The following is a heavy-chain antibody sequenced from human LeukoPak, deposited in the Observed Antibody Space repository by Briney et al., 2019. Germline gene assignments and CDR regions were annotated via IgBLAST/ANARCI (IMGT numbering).Heavy chain of an antibody. J-gene: IGHJ4*02. Sequence: ASVKVSCKASGYTFPNYGISWVRQAPGQGLVWIGWISGFNGKTKSAQKFQDRVTMTTDTSTNTAYLELRSLTSDDTAVYYCARDTSTAVRGITRGDFDHWGQGTLVSVSS. CDR3: ARDTSTAVRGITRGDFDH. D-gene: IGHD3-10*01. V-gene: IGHV1-18*01. CDR2: ISGFNGKT. CDR1: GYTFPNYG.